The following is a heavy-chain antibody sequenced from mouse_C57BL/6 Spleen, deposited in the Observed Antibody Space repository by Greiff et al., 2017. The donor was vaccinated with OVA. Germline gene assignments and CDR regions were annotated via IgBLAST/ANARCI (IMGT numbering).Heavy chain of an antibody. J-gene: IGHJ1*03. CDR3: TRDRGYDGYFDV. V-gene: IGHV5-9-1*02. CDR2: ISSGCDYI. CDR1: GFTFSSYA. Sequence: EVKLMESGECLVKPGGSLKLSCAASGFTFSSYAMSWVRQTPEKRLEWVAYISSGCDYIYYADTVKGRFTISRDNARNTLYLQMSSLKSEDTAMYYCTRDRGYDGYFDVWGTGTTVTVSS. D-gene: IGHD2-2*01.